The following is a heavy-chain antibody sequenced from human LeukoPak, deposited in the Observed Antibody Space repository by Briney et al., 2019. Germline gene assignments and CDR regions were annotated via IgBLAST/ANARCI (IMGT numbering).Heavy chain of an antibody. CDR2: INHSGST. V-gene: IGHV4-34*01. J-gene: IGHJ3*02. CDR3: ARQRLRYFDWKYDAFDI. Sequence: KASETLSLTCAVYGGSFSGYYWSWIRQPPGKGLEWIGEINHSGSTNYNPSLKSRVTISVDTSKNQFSLKLSSVTAADTAVYYCARQRLRYFDWKYDAFDIWGQGTMVTVSS. CDR1: GGSFSGYY. D-gene: IGHD3-9*01.